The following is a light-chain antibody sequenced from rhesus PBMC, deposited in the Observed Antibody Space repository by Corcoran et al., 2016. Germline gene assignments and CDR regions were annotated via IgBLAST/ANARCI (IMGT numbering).Light chain of an antibody. CDR3: HQAYSWPPT. CDR1: QSVSSS. V-gene: IGKV3-42*02. CDR2: GAS. Sequence: EIVMTQSPATVSLSPGERATLSCRASQSVSSSLAWDQQKPGQAPNLLIYGASDRATGIPDRFSGSGSGTEFTLPLSRREPEQFGVYYCHQAYSWPPTFGGGTKVELK. J-gene: IGKJ4*01.